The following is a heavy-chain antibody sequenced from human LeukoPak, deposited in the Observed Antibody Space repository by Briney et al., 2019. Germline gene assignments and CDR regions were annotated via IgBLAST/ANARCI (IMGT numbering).Heavy chain of an antibody. Sequence: GGSLRLSCAASGFIFSSYAMRWVRQAPGKGLEWVAVILYDGSNKYYADSVKGRFTISRDNSKNTLYLQMNSLRAEDTAVYYCARGGISSSPFKVLYYFDYWGQGTLVTVSS. J-gene: IGHJ4*02. CDR1: GFIFSSYA. D-gene: IGHD6-6*01. CDR3: ARGGISSSPFKVLYYFDY. CDR2: ILYDGSNK. V-gene: IGHV3-30*04.